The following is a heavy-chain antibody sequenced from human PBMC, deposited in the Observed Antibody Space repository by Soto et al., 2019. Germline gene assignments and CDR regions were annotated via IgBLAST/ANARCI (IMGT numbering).Heavy chain of an antibody. V-gene: IGHV3-64*01. CDR3: AKKAVVGRSSNWYFDL. CDR2: ISGDGGDT. D-gene: IGHD2-15*01. Sequence: EVQLVESGGGLVQPGGSLRLSCAASGFTFSNYVMYWVRQAPGKGLEYVSAISGDGGDTYQANSVKGRFTISRDNSKKTVDHQMVSMSAEDVAVYYCAKKAVVGRSSNWYFDLWGRGTLVTVSS. J-gene: IGHJ2*01. CDR1: GFTFSNYV.